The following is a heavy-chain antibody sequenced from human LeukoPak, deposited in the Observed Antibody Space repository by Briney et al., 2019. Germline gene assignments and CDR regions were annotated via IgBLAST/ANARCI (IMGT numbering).Heavy chain of an antibody. Sequence: SETLSLTCTVSGGSISTSIYYWGWIRQPPGKGLEWXGXXXYSGSTYYNPSLKSRVTISVDTSKSQFSLKLSSVTAADTAVYYXXXLSFGVXXXGXAFDIWGQGTMVTVSS. CDR2: XXYSGST. CDR1: GGSISTSIYY. D-gene: IGHD3-3*01. V-gene: IGHV4-39*01. J-gene: IGHJ3*02. CDR3: XXLSFGVXXXGXAFDI.